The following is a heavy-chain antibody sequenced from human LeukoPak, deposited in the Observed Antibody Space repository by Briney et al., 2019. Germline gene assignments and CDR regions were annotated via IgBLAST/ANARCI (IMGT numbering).Heavy chain of an antibody. Sequence: PSETLSLTCTVSGYSISSGYYWGWIRQPPGKGLEWIGSIYHSGSTYYNPSLKSRVTISVDTSKNQFSLKLSSVTAADTAVYYCARGRGTYYDFWSGYPLNYMDVWGKGTTVTVSS. J-gene: IGHJ6*03. CDR1: GYSISSGYY. CDR2: IYHSGST. CDR3: ARGRGTYYDFWSGYPLNYMDV. V-gene: IGHV4-38-2*02. D-gene: IGHD3-3*01.